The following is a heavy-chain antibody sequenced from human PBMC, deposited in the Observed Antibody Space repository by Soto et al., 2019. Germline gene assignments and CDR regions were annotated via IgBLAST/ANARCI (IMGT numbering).Heavy chain of an antibody. J-gene: IGHJ4*02. D-gene: IGHD6-19*01. CDR3: AADLGSVADFDY. Sequence: GASVKVSCKASGFTFTSSAVQWVRQARGQRLEWIGWIVVGSGNTNYAQKFQERVTITRDMSTSTAYMELSSLRSEDTAVYYCAADLGSVADFDYWGQGTLVTVSS. V-gene: IGHV1-58*01. CDR1: GFTFTSSA. CDR2: IVVGSGNT.